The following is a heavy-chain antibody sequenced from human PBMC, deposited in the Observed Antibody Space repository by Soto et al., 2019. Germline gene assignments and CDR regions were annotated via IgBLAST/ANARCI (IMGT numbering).Heavy chain of an antibody. Sequence: QVPLVQSGAEVKKPGASVKVSCKASGYTFTSYAMHWVRQAPGQRLEWMGWINAGNGNTKYSQKFQGRVTITRDTSASTAYRELGSLRSEDTAVYYCAGACGTSCHGPGMDVWGQGTTVTVSS. CDR3: AGACGTSCHGPGMDV. CDR1: GYTFTSYA. V-gene: IGHV1-3*01. CDR2: INAGNGNT. D-gene: IGHD2-2*01. J-gene: IGHJ6*02.